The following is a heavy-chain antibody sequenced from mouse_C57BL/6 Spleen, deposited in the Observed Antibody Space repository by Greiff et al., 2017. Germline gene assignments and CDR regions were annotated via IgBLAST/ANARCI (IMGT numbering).Heavy chain of an antibody. V-gene: IGHV1-4*01. CDR3: ARSNYYFDY. CDR1: GYTFTSYT. CDR2: INPSSGYT. J-gene: IGHJ2*01. D-gene: IGHD2-5*01. Sequence: VQLQQSGAELARPGASVKMSCKASGYTFTSYTMHWVKQRPGQGLEWIGYINPSSGYTKYNQKFKDTATLPADKSSSTAYMQLGSLTSEDSAVYYCARSNYYFDYWGQGTTLTVSS.